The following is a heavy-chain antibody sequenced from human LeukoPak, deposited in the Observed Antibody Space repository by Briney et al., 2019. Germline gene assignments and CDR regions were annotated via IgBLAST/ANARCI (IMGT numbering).Heavy chain of an antibody. CDR1: GYSFTTYW. V-gene: IGHV5-51*01. CDR3: ARRGYCSGGSCFSHAFDI. J-gene: IGHJ3*02. CDR2: IYPGDSDT. D-gene: IGHD2-15*01. Sequence: GESLKISCKGSGYSFTTYWIGWVRPMPGKGLEWMGIIYPGDSDTRYSPSFQGQVTISADKSISTAYVEWSSLKASDTAMYYCARRGYCSGGSCFSHAFDIWGQGTMVTVSS.